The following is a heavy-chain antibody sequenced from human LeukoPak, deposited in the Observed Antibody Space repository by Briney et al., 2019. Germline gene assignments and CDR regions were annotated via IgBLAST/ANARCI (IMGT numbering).Heavy chain of an antibody. CDR3: ARIYYDILTGYYVDY. Sequence: SETLSLTCAVSGYSISSSNWWGWIRQPPGKGLEWIGLIYYSGSTYYNPSLKSRVTMSVDTSKNQFSLKLSSVTAVDTAVYYCARIYYDILTGYYVDYWGQGTLVTVSS. V-gene: IGHV4-28*01. D-gene: IGHD3-9*01. J-gene: IGHJ4*02. CDR2: IYYSGST. CDR1: GYSISSSNW.